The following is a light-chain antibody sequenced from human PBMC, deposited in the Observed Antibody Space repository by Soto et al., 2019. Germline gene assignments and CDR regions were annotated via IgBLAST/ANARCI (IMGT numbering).Light chain of an antibody. V-gene: IGKV3-20*01. Sequence: EIVLTQSPGTLSLSPGDRATLSCRAIQSLSVSYMAWYQQSPGQAPRLLIYGTSTRAAGVPDRFSGSGSGTDFTLAISRLEPEDFAVYYCHQFGDSPQTFGQGTPVEI. CDR3: HQFGDSPQT. J-gene: IGKJ1*01. CDR2: GTS. CDR1: QSLSVSY.